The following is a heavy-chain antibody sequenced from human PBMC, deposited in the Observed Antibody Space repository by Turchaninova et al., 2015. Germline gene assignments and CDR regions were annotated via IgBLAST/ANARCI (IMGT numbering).Heavy chain of an antibody. CDR1: GYSFTSYW. D-gene: IGHD3-10*01. CDR3: ARPLSSGNGGMDV. Sequence: EVQLVQSGSEGQKPGESMRSSCQGSGYSFTSYWVSWGRQMPGTGLVWRGRIDPSNSYTNYRPSFQGHVTISADKSISTAYLQWSSLKASDTAMYYCARPLSSGNGGMDVWGQGTTVTVSS. J-gene: IGHJ6*02. V-gene: IGHV5-10-1*03. CDR2: IDPSNSYT.